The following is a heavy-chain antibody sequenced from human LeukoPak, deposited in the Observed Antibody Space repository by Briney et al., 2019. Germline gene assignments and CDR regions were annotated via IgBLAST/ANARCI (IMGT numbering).Heavy chain of an antibody. V-gene: IGHV3-21*01. Sequence: PGGSLRLSCAASGFTFSSYSMNWVRQAPGKGLEWVSSISSSSSYIYHADSVKGRFTISRDNAKSSLYLQMNSLRAEDTAVYYCAREIYSGYGERYYYYMDVWGKGTTVTISS. J-gene: IGHJ6*03. CDR3: AREIYSGYGERYYYYMDV. CDR1: GFTFSSYS. CDR2: ISSSSSYI. D-gene: IGHD5-12*01.